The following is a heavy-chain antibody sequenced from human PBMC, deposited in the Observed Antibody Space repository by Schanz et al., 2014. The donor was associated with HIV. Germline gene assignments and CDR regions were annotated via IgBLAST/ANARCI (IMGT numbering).Heavy chain of an antibody. V-gene: IGHV3-30*18. Sequence: QVQLVESGGGVVQPGRSLRLSCAASGFTFSTYGMHWVRQGPGKGLEWVAFISYDGSNKYYADSVKGRFTISRDNSKNTLYLQMSSLRVEDTAVYYCANEEVPNDYWGQGTLVIVSS. CDR1: GFTFSTYG. CDR3: ANEEVPNDY. J-gene: IGHJ4*02. CDR2: ISYDGSNK.